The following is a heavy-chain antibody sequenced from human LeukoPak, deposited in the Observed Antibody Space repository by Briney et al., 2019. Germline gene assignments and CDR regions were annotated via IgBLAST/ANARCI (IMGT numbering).Heavy chain of an antibody. CDR1: GFTFSSYS. CDR3: ARLSGSNLVYYYYGMDV. Sequence: GGSLRLSCAASGFTFSSYSMNWVRQAPGKGLEWVSYISSGSSTIYYADSVKGRFTISRDNAKNSLYLQMNSLRAEDTAVYYCARLSGSNLVYYYYGMDVWGQGTTVTVSS. D-gene: IGHD1-26*01. J-gene: IGHJ6*02. CDR2: ISSGSSTI. V-gene: IGHV3-48*01.